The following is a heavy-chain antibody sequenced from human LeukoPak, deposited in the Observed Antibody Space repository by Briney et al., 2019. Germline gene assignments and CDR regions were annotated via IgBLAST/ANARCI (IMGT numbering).Heavy chain of an antibody. D-gene: IGHD3-22*01. Sequence: SEALSLTCTVSGGSISSGGYFWSWIRQHPGKGLEWIGYIYYSGSTYYNPSLKRRVIMSVDTSKNQFSLKLSSVTAADTAVYFCSRGLDSRKLGYWGQGTLVTVSS. CDR3: SRGLDSRKLGY. CDR1: GGSISSGGYF. CDR2: IYYSGST. J-gene: IGHJ4*02. V-gene: IGHV4-31*03.